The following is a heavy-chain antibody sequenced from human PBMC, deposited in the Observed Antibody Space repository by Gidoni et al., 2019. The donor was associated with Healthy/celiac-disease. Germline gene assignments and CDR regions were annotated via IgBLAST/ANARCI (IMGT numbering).Heavy chain of an antibody. CDR1: GGSFSGYY. CDR3: ARVRIQLWSYPPDYYYYGMDV. Sequence: QVQLQQWGAGLLKPSETLSLTCAVYGGSFSGYYWSWIRQPPGKGLEWIGEINHSGSTNYNPSLKTRVTISVDTSKNQFSLKLSSVTAADTAVYYCARVRIQLWSYPPDYYYYGMDVWGQGTTVTVSS. CDR2: INHSGST. J-gene: IGHJ6*02. V-gene: IGHV4-34*01. D-gene: IGHD5-18*01.